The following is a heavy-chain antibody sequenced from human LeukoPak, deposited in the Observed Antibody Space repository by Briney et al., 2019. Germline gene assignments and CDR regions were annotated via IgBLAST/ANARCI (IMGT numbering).Heavy chain of an antibody. CDR2: ISYDGSNK. CDR1: GFSFSSYG. V-gene: IGHV3-30*18. CDR3: AKERDLTYYYDSSGYSD. D-gene: IGHD3-22*01. Sequence: GGSLRLSCAASGFSFSSYGMHWVRQAPGKGLEGVAVISYDGSNKYYADSVKGRFTISRDNSKNTLYLQMNSLRAEDTAVYYCAKERDLTYYYDSSGYSDWGQGTLVTVSS. J-gene: IGHJ4*02.